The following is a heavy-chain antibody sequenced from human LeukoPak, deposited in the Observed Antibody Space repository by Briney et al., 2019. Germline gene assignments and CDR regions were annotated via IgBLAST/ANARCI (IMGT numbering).Heavy chain of an antibody. CDR1: GGSISSSSW. D-gene: IGHD3-22*01. V-gene: IGHV4-4*02. Sequence: SETLSLTCAVSGGSISSSSWWSWVRQPPGKGLEWIGEIYHSGSTNYNPSLKSRVTISVDKSKNQFSLKLSSVTAADTAVYYCARRPEATYYYDSSGYYYQGYWGQGTLVTVSS. CDR2: IYHSGST. J-gene: IGHJ4*02. CDR3: ARRPEATYYYDSSGYYYQGY.